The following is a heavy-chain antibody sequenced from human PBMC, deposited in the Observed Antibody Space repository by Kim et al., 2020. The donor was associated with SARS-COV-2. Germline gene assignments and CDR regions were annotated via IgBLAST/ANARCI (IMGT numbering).Heavy chain of an antibody. CDR1: GFSSSSYW. V-gene: IGHV3-74*03. D-gene: IGHD3-10*02. Sequence: GGSLRLSCAAAGFSSSSYWINWVRQPPGKGLEWVSRISSDGRITKYADSVKGRFTMSRDSAENTVFLQMNSLGPEDTAVYYCARGMFRSGFDVWGQGTTVSVSS. CDR2: ISSDGRIT. J-gene: IGHJ6*02. CDR3: ARGMFRSGFDV.